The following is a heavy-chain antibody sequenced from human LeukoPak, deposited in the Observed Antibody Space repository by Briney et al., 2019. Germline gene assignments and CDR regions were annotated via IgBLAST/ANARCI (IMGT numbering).Heavy chain of an antibody. CDR2: ISSSSSYT. D-gene: IGHD2-2*01. CDR3: ARPPEYYCSSTSCLYYYGMDV. Sequence: GGSLRLSCAASGFTFSDYYMSWIRQAPGKGLEWVSYISSSSSYTNYADSVKGRFTISRDNAKNSLYLQMNSLRAEDTAVYYCARPPEYYCSSTSCLYYYGMDVWGQGTTVTVSS. CDR1: GFTFSDYY. V-gene: IGHV3-11*06. J-gene: IGHJ6*02.